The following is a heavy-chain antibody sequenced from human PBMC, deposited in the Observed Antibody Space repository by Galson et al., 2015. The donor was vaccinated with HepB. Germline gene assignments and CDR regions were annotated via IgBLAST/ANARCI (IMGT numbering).Heavy chain of an antibody. J-gene: IGHJ2*01. CDR1: GFTFSRNG. D-gene: IGHD1-14*01. CDR2: ISYDGSKK. V-gene: IGHV3-30*18. Sequence: SLRLSCAASGFTFSRNGMHWVRQAPGKGLEWVAFISYDGSKKYYVDSVKGRFTISRDNSKNTLYLQMPSLRTEDTAVFYCAKDSGTILCYFDLWGRGTLVTVSS. CDR3: AKDSGTILCYFDL.